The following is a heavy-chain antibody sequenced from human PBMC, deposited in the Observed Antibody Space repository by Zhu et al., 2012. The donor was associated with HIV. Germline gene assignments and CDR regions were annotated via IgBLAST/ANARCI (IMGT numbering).Heavy chain of an antibody. CDR2: IYYSGGT. V-gene: IGHV4-30-4*08. J-gene: IGHJ4*02. Sequence: QVQLQESGPGLVKPSQTLSLTCTVSGGSISSGDYYWNWIRQPPGKGLEWIGFIYYSGGTYYSASLKSRLSISVDTSKNQFFLKLTSVTATDTAFYYCARARYSSSWSNDYWGQGTLVTVSS. CDR1: GGSISSGDYY. D-gene: IGHD6-13*01. CDR3: ARARYSSSWSNDY.